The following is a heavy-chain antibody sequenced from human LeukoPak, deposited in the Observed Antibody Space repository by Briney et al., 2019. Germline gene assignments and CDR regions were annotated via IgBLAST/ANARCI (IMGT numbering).Heavy chain of an antibody. CDR1: GFTVGNNH. CDR3: ARAEKIAVAGMGYYFDY. Sequence: GGSLRLSCAASGFTVGNNHMNWVRQAPGKGLEWVAFIRYDGSNKYYADSVKGRFTISRDNSKNTLYLQMNSLRAEDTAVYYCARAEKIAVAGMGYYFDYWGQGTLVTVSS. V-gene: IGHV3-30*02. D-gene: IGHD6-19*01. CDR2: IRYDGSNK. J-gene: IGHJ4*02.